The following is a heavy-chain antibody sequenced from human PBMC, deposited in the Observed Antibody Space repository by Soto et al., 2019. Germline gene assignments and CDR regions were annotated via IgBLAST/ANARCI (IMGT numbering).Heavy chain of an antibody. V-gene: IGHV3-23*01. CDR3: ARERTGKVDY. Sequence: EVQLLESGGGLVQPGGSLRLSCAASGFTFSDYAMSWVRQVPGKGLEWVSTINVRGGNTYYADSVKGRFTISRDNSNNALYVQMNSLRVEDTAIYFCARERTGKVDYWGQGTLVTV. CDR1: GFTFSDYA. CDR2: INVRGGNT. J-gene: IGHJ4*02.